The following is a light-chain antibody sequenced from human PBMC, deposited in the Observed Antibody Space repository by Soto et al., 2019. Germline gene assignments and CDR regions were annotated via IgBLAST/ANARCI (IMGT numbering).Light chain of an antibody. CDR3: QQRNNWPKRFT. J-gene: IGKJ3*01. CDR2: DAS. CDR1: QSVSSY. V-gene: IGKV3-11*01. Sequence: EIVLTQSPATLSLSPGERATLSCRASQSVSSYLAWYQQKPGQAPRLLIYDASNRATGIPARFSGSGSGTDFTLTISSLEPEDFAVHYCQQRNNWPKRFTFGPGTKVDIK.